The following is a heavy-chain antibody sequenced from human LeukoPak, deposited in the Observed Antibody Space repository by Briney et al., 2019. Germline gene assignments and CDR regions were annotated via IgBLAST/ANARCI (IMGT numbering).Heavy chain of an antibody. CDR3: ARSYSGSTYYEDLFDP. J-gene: IGHJ5*02. CDR2: IIIIFGTA. Sequence: ASVKVSCKASGCTFSSYAISWVRQAPGQGLGWMGGIIIIFGTANYAQKFQGRVTITTHESTSTAYMKLSSLRSEYTALYYCARSYSGSTYYEDLFDPWGRGSVVTVPS. CDR1: GCTFSSYA. V-gene: IGHV1-69*05. D-gene: IGHD1-26*01.